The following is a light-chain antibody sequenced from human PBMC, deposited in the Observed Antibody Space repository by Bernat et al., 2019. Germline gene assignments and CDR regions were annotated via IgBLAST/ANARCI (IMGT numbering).Light chain of an antibody. V-gene: IGKV1-39*01. CDR1: PNIGRY. CDR3: QQSYHDLYT. Sequence: QMTQPPSSLSASVGDRVIITCLASPNIGRYLNWYQQKSGRSPRLLIYKTSTLASGVPSRFSGSGSGTDFTLTISSLQPEDFATYFCQQSYHDLYTFGQGTKV. CDR2: KTS. J-gene: IGKJ2*01.